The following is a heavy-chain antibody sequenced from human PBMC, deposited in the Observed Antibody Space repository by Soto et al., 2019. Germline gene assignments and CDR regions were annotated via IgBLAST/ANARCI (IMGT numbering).Heavy chain of an antibody. CDR2: ISGSGGST. J-gene: IGHJ6*03. Sequence: GGSLRLSCAASGFTFGSYAMSWVRQAPGKGLEWVSAISGSGGSTYYADSVKGRFTISRDNSKNTLYLQMNSLRAEDTAVYYCAKATGYCSGGSCYSDYYYYYMDVWGKGTTVTVSS. V-gene: IGHV3-23*01. D-gene: IGHD2-15*01. CDR3: AKATGYCSGGSCYSDYYYYYMDV. CDR1: GFTFGSYA.